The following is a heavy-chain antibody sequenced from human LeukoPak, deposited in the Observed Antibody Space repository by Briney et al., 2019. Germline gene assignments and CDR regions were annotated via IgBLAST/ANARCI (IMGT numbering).Heavy chain of an antibody. Sequence: ASVKVSCKASGYTFTSHYMHWVRQAPGQGLEWMGIINPSGGSTSYAQKFQGRVTMTRDTSTSTVYMELRSLRSDDTAVYYCARDVTGSGWYRDDFDYRGQGTLVTVSS. D-gene: IGHD6-19*01. J-gene: IGHJ4*02. CDR1: GYTFTSHY. V-gene: IGHV1-46*01. CDR2: INPSGGST. CDR3: ARDVTGSGWYRDDFDY.